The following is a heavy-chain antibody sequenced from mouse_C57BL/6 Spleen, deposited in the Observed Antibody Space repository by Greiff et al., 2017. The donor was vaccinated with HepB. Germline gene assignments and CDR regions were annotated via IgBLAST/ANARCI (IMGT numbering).Heavy chain of an antibody. V-gene: IGHV2-2*01. Sequence: VHLVESGPGLVQPSQSLSITCTVSGFSLTSYGVHWVRQSPGKGLEWLGVIWSGGSTDYNAAFISRLSISKDNSKSQVFFKMNSLQADDTAIYYCARRMDYYGSPTGAMDYWGQGTSVTVSS. D-gene: IGHD1-1*01. CDR2: IWSGGST. CDR3: ARRMDYYGSPTGAMDY. CDR1: GFSLTSYG. J-gene: IGHJ4*01.